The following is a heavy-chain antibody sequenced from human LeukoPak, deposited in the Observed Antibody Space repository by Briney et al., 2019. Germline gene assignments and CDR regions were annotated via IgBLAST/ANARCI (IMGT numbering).Heavy chain of an antibody. CDR1: GSTVTSNY. D-gene: IGHD5-18*01. J-gene: IGHJ4*02. CDR3: AQESGYSYGLAGFFDY. V-gene: IGHV3-53*01. CDR2: IYGDGRI. Sequence: GGSLRLSCAASGSTVTSNYMSWVRQAPGKGLEWVSVIYGDGRIHYADSVKGRFTISRDDSKNTLYLQMNSLRAEDTAVYYCAQESGYSYGLAGFFDYWGQGTLVTVSS.